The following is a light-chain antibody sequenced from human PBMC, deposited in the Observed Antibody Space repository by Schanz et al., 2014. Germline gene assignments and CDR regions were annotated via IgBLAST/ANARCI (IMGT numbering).Light chain of an antibody. J-gene: IGLJ3*02. Sequence: QSALTQPASVSGSPGQSITISCTGTSSDVGSYNLVSWYQQHPGKAPKLMIYDVSNRPSGISNRFSGSKSGNTASLTISGLQPDDEADYYCSSYRRSFTVVFGGGTKLTVL. V-gene: IGLV2-14*02. CDR3: SSYRRSFTVV. CDR1: SSDVGSYNL. CDR2: DVS.